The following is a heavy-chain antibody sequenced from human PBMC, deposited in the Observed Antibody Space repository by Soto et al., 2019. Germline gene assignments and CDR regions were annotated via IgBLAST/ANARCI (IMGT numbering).Heavy chain of an antibody. CDR1: GGSVSSGSYY. D-gene: IGHD4-17*01. CDR2: IYYSGST. J-gene: IGHJ4*02. CDR3: AGALWVDYGDYCFDY. Sequence: ASETLSLTCTVSGGSVSSGSYYWSWIRQPPGKGLEWIGYIYYSGSTNYNPSLKSRVTISVDTSKNQFSLKLSSVTAADTAVYYCAGALWVDYGDYCFDYWGQGTLVTVSS. V-gene: IGHV4-61*01.